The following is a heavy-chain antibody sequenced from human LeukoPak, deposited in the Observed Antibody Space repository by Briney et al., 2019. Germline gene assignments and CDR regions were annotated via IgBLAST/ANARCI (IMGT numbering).Heavy chain of an antibody. Sequence: GGSLRLSCAASGFTFSSYWMSWVRQAPGKGLEWVANIKQDGSEKYYVDSVKGRFTISRDTAKNSLYLQMNSLRAEDTAVYYCASGRREYQLLLVWGKGTTVTVSS. J-gene: IGHJ6*04. CDR2: IKQDGSEK. CDR1: GFTFSSYW. V-gene: IGHV3-7*01. CDR3: ASGRREYQLLLV. D-gene: IGHD2-2*01.